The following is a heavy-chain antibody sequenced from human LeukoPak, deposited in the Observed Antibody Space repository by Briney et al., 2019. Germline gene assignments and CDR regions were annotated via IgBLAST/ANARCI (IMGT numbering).Heavy chain of an antibody. Sequence: SVKVSCKASGYTFTGYYMHWVRQAPGQGLEWMGWINPNSGGTNYAQKFQGRVTLTRDTSISTAYMELSRLRSDDTAVYYCARGTAVVAATPYYYYYYMDVWGKGTTVTVSS. V-gene: IGHV1-2*02. D-gene: IGHD2-15*01. CDR1: GYTFTGYY. J-gene: IGHJ6*03. CDR2: INPNSGGT. CDR3: ARGTAVVAATPYYYYYYMDV.